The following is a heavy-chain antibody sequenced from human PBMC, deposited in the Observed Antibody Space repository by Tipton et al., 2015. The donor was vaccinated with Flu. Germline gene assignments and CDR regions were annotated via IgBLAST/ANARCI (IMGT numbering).Heavy chain of an antibody. V-gene: IGHV4-61*09. J-gene: IGHJ4*02. CDR1: GGSISSGHHY. Sequence: TLSLTCTVSGGSISSGHHYWSWIRQPAGKGLEGIGNIFRTGSTYHHPSLKSRVTMSVDTSKNQFSLKVFSVTAADTAVYYCARYHCPNGVCDSFDYWGQGTLVTVSS. CDR3: ARYHCPNGVCDSFDY. CDR2: IFRTGST. D-gene: IGHD2-8*01.